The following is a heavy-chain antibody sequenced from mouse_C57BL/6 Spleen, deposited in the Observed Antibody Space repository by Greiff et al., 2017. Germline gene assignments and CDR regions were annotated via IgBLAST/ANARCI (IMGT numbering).Heavy chain of an antibody. D-gene: IGHD2-1*01. CDR3: ARRWAYGNYDY. V-gene: IGHV1-80*01. J-gene: IGHJ2*01. Sequence: QVQLQQSGAELVKPGASVKISCKASGYAFSSYWMNWVKQRPGKGLEWIGQIYPGDGDTNYNGKFKGKATLTADKSSSTAYMQLSSLTSEDSAVYFCARRWAYGNYDYWGQGTTLTVSS. CDR2: IYPGDGDT. CDR1: GYAFSSYW.